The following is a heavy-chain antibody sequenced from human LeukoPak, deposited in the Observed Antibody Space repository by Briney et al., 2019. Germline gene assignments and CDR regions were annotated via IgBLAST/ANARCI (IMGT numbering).Heavy chain of an antibody. CDR2: LYYGGNT. J-gene: IGHJ5*02. CDR1: GGSVSSSSYY. Sequence: SETLSLTCTVSGGSVSSSSYYWGYFRQPPGKTLEWIGTLYYGGNTFYNPSLKSRGTILVDTSKNQFSLKLTSVTAADTAIYYCAGGIFGVPTENWFDPWAREPWSPSPQ. CDR3: AGGIFGVPTENWFDP. V-gene: IGHV4-39*07. D-gene: IGHD3-3*01.